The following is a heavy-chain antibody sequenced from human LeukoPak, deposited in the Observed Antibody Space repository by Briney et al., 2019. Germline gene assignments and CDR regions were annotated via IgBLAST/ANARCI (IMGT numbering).Heavy chain of an antibody. V-gene: IGHV3-48*01. CDR2: ISSSSSTI. Sequence: GGSLRLSCAASGFTFSSYSMNWVRQAPGKGLEWVSYISSSSSTIYYADSVKGRFTISRDNSKSTLSLQMNSLRADDTAIYYCATYRQVLLPFESWGQGTLVTVSS. J-gene: IGHJ4*02. CDR1: GFTFSSYS. CDR3: ATYRQVLLPFES. D-gene: IGHD2-8*02.